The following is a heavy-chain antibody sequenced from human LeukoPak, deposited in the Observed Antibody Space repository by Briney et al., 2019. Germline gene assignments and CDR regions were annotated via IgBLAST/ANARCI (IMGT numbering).Heavy chain of an antibody. D-gene: IGHD5-24*01. CDR2: ISYDGSNN. V-gene: IGHV3-30*18. J-gene: IGHJ4*02. CDR3: AKDVGRDGYLIQV. Sequence: GGSLRLSCAASGFTFSNYGMHWVRQAPGKGLEWVALISYDGSNNYYADSVKGRFTISRDNSKNTLYLQMNSLRAEDTALYFCAKDVGRDGYLIQVWGQGTLVTVSS. CDR1: GFTFSNYG.